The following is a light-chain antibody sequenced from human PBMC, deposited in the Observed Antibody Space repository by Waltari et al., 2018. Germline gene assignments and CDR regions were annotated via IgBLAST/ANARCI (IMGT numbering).Light chain of an antibody. Sequence: SALTQPASVSDSPGRTVTPSCTKSTSAGGTFGPVSWYQHHPGQAPHLLIFDGTNRPPVVSVRFSATESPNTASLTISDLQAEDEAHYYCASYLPDGIVVFGGGTRLNVL. CDR2: DGT. CDR3: ASYLPDGIVV. J-gene: IGLJ2*01. CDR1: TSAGGTFGP. V-gene: IGLV2-14*01.